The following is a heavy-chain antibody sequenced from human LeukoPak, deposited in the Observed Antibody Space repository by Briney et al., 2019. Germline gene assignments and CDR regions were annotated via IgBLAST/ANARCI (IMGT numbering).Heavy chain of an antibody. CDR1: GGSISSYF. D-gene: IGHD3-3*01. CDR3: ARGRFLDAFDI. V-gene: IGHV4-59*01. CDR2: IYYSGST. Sequence: SETLSLTCTVSGGSISSYFWSWIRQPPGKGLEWIGYIYYSGSTKYKPSLKSRVTISVDTSKNQFSLKLSSVTAADTAVYYCARGRFLDAFDIWGQGTMVTVSS. J-gene: IGHJ3*02.